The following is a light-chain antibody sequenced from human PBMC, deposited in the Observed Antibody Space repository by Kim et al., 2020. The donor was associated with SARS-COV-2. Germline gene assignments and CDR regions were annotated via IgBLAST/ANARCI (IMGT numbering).Light chain of an antibody. V-gene: IGKV1-12*01. J-gene: IGKJ5*01. CDR1: QGIGSW. CDR2: AAS. Sequence: DIQMTQSPSSVSASVGDRVTITCRASQGIGSWLAWYQQKPGKAPKLLISAASSLQSGVPSRFSGSGSGTDFTLTIGSLQPEDFATYYCQQADSFPPTFGQGTRLEIK. CDR3: QQADSFPPT.